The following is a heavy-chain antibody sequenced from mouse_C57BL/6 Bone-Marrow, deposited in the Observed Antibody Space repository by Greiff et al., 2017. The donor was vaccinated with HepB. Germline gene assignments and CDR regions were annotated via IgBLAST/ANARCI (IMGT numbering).Heavy chain of an antibody. CDR1: GYSITSGYY. V-gene: IGHV3-6*01. D-gene: IGHD1-1*01. J-gene: IGHJ4*01. CDR2: ISYDGSN. Sequence: ESGPGLVKPSQSLSLTCSVTGYSITSGYYWNWIRQFPGNKLEWMGYISYDGSNNYNPSLKNRIPITRDTSKNQFFLKLKSVTTEDTATYYCARESSYVPYAMDYWGQGTSVTVSS. CDR3: ARESSYVPYAMDY.